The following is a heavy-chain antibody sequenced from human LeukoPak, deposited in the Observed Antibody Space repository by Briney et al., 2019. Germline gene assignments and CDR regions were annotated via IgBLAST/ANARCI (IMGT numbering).Heavy chain of an antibody. D-gene: IGHD3-10*01. CDR1: RFTFSKYS. CDR3: ARSPLMGSIDY. V-gene: IGHV3-30-3*01. CDR2: ISYDGSNK. J-gene: IGHJ4*02. Sequence: GGSLRLSCAASRFTFSKYSMHWVRQAPGKGLEWVVVISYDGSNKYYADSVKGRFTISRDNSKNTLYLQMNSLRAEDTAVYYCARSPLMGSIDYWGQGTLVTVSS.